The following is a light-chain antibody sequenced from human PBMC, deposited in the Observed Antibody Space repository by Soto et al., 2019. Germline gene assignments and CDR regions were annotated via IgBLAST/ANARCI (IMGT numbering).Light chain of an antibody. J-gene: IGKJ1*01. V-gene: IGKV1-33*01. CDR3: QQYANLQWM. Sequence: DIQMTQSPSSLSASIGDRVTITCQASQDISNYLNWYQQKPGKAPKLLIYDTSNLETGVPSRFSGGGSGTSYVITISGLQPEDIATYYCQQYANLQWMFGRGTKVDIK. CDR2: DTS. CDR1: QDISNY.